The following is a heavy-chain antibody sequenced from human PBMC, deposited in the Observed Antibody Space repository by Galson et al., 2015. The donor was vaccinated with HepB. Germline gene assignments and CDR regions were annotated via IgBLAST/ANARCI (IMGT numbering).Heavy chain of an antibody. CDR1: GYTFTSYA. D-gene: IGHD3-22*01. Sequence: SVKVSCKASGYTFTSYAMNWVRQAPGQGLEWMGWINTNTGNPTYAQGFTGRFVFSLDTSVSTAYLQISSLKAEDTAVYYCARSGDSSGYYGWQDYWGQGTLVTVSS. CDR3: ARSGDSSGYYGWQDY. CDR2: INTNTGNP. V-gene: IGHV7-4-1*02. J-gene: IGHJ4*02.